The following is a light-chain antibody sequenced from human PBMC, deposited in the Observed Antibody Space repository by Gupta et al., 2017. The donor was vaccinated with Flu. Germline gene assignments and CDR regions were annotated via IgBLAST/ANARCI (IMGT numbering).Light chain of an antibody. Sequence: QSGCTQPPSVSAAPGHNITISCSASTSNIAHNYVSWYQQLPGTAPKLLIYENNKRPSGIPDRFSGSKSGTSATLGITGVQAGDEAEYYCGTWDSSLSAVVFGGGTKLTVL. CDR1: TSNIAHNY. CDR2: ENN. J-gene: IGLJ2*01. V-gene: IGLV1-51*02. CDR3: GTWDSSLSAVV.